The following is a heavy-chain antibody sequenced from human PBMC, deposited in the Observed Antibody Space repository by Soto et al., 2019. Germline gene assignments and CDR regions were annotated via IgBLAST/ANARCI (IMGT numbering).Heavy chain of an antibody. CDR3: TIDNDYGDYGGDWDYNGMDV. CDR2: IKSTTDGGTT. Sequence: EVQLVESGGGLVKPGESLRLSCAASGLTFSNAWMNWVRQAPGQGLEWVGRIKSTTDGGTTDYAAPVKGRFTISRDDSKNTLYLQMTSLRSEDSALYYCTIDNDYGDYGGDWDYNGMDVWGQGTTVTVSS. J-gene: IGHJ6*02. V-gene: IGHV3-15*07. CDR1: GLTFSNAW. D-gene: IGHD4-17*01.